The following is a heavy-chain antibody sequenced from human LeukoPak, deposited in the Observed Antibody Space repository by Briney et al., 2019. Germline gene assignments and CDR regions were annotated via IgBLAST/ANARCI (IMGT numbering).Heavy chain of an antibody. CDR2: ISAYSGNT. D-gene: IGHD7-27*01. CDR3: ARAEKPNWGNYYYYCMDV. Sequence: GASVKVSCKASGYTFSSYGISWVRQAPAQGLEWMGCISAYSGNTHYAQKFQGRVTMTTDTSTTTAYMELRGLRSDDTAVYYCARAEKPNWGNYYYYCMDVWGKGTTVTVSS. CDR1: GYTFSSYG. V-gene: IGHV1-18*01. J-gene: IGHJ6*03.